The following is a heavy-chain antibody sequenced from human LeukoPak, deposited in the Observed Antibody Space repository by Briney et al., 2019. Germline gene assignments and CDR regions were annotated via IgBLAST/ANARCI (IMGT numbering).Heavy chain of an antibody. J-gene: IGHJ4*02. CDR3: AKGQWLVLSPPQDY. V-gene: IGHV1-69*13. Sequence: SVKVSCKASGGTFSNYAITWVRQAPGQGLEWMGGIIPIFRTSNYAQTFQGRVTITADESTSTAYMELSSLRSEDTAVYYCAKGQWLVLSPPQDYWGQGTLVTVSS. CDR2: IIPIFRTS. CDR1: GGTFSNYA. D-gene: IGHD6-19*01.